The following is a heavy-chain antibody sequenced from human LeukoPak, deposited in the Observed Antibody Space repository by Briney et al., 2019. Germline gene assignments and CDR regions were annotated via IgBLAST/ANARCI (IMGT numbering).Heavy chain of an antibody. CDR3: ARPRYSGYQTTLDY. V-gene: IGHV1-69*01. D-gene: IGHD5-12*01. Sequence: GASVKVSCKASGGTFSSYAISWVRQAPGQGLEWMGGIIPIFGTANYAQKFQGRVTITADESTSTAYMELSSLRSEDTAVYYCARPRYSGYQTTLDYWGQGTLVTVSS. CDR2: IIPIFGTA. J-gene: IGHJ4*02. CDR1: GGTFSSYA.